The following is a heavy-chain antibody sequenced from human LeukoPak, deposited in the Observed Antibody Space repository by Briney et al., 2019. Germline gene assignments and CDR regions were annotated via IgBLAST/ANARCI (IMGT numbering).Heavy chain of an antibody. Sequence: GGSLRLSCAASGFTFSTYAMSWVRQAPGKGLEWVSSISSSSSYIYYADSVKGRFTISRDNAKNSLYLQMNSLRAEDTAVYYCARDHSDYYDSSGYFFDYWGQGTLVTVSS. CDR3: ARDHSDYYDSSGYFFDY. J-gene: IGHJ4*02. D-gene: IGHD3-22*01. CDR2: ISSSSSYI. V-gene: IGHV3-21*01. CDR1: GFTFSTYA.